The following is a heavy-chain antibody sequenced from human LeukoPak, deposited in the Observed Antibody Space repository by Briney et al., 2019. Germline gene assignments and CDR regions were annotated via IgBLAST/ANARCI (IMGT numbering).Heavy chain of an antibody. CDR2: ISAYNGNT. CDR3: ARAVEMATIWPGYYYYYYMDV. D-gene: IGHD5-24*01. CDR1: GYTFTSYG. J-gene: IGHJ6*03. V-gene: IGHV1-18*01. Sequence: ASVKVPCKASGYTFTSYGISWVRQAPGQGLEWMGWISAYNGNTNYAQKLQGRVTMTTDTSTSTAYMELRSLRSDDTAVYYCARAVEMATIWPGYYYYYYMDVWGKGTTVTVSS.